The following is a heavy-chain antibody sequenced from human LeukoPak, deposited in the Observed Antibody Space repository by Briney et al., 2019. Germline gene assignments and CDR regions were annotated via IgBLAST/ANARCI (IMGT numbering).Heavy chain of an antibody. D-gene: IGHD4-17*01. CDR1: GYTFTGYY. CDR3: ARDRTTVTTGYYGMDV. V-gene: IGHV1-2*02. Sequence: ASVKVSCKTSGYTFTGYYMHWVRQAPGQGLEWMGWINPNSGGTNYAQKFQGRVTMTRDTSISTAYMELSRLSPDDAAVYYCARDRTTVTTGYYGMDVWGQGTTLAVSS. J-gene: IGHJ6*02. CDR2: INPNSGGT.